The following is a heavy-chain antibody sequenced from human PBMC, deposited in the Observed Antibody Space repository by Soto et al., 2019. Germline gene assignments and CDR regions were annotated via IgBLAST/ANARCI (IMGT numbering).Heavy chain of an antibody. J-gene: IGHJ4*02. CDR2: ISAYNGNT. V-gene: IGHV1-18*01. D-gene: IGHD3-9*01. Sequence: ASVKVSCKASGYTFTSYGISWVRQAPGQGLEWMGWISAYNGNTNYAQKLQGRVTMTTDTSTRTAYMELRSLRSDDTAVYYCARERYDILTGYYGGGYYWGQGTLVTVSS. CDR1: GYTFTSYG. CDR3: ARERYDILTGYYGGGYY.